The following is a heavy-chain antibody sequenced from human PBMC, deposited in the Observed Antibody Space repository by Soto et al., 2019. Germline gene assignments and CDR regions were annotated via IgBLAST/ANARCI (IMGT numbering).Heavy chain of an antibody. CDR3: ARSSGGNFGIIIEGSNWFDP. J-gene: IGHJ5*02. V-gene: IGHV1-46*01. CDR1: GDTFTSYY. D-gene: IGHD3-3*01. CDR2: INPHGGST. Sequence: ASVKISCKAPGDTFTSYYLNWVRHAPGQVLDLMGVINPHGGSTKYAQKFKGRIXXTRDTSRSTVYMELSRLRSDDTAIYYCARSSGGNFGIIIEGSNWFDPWGQGTLVTVSS.